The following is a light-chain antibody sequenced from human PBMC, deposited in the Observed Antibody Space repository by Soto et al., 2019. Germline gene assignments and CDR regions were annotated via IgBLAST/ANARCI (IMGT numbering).Light chain of an antibody. J-gene: IGLJ3*02. CDR1: SSDVGGYNY. CDR3: SSFTSINTWV. Sequence: QSALTQPASVSGSPGQSITISCTGTSSDVGGYNYVSWYQQHPGKAPKLLIYAVSNRPSGVSNRFFGSKTGNTASLTISGHQTEDEADYYCSSFTSINTWVFGGGTKLTVL. V-gene: IGLV2-14*01. CDR2: AVS.